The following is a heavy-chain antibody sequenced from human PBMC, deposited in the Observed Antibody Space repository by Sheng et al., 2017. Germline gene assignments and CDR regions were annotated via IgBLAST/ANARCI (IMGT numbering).Heavy chain of an antibody. D-gene: IGHD1-26*01. Sequence: VQSGGALVQPGGSLRLPCVASGFTFAYYWMAWVRQSPGKGLEWVASINQDGTEKLYLDSVKGRFTISRDSANNSLHLDMASLRADDAAMYYCARLNGGYYDHLKGLFDHWGQGALVMVSS. CDR2: INQDGTEK. CDR3: ARLNGGYYDHLKGLFDH. V-gene: IGHV3-7*03. J-gene: IGHJ4*02. CDR1: GFTFAYYW.